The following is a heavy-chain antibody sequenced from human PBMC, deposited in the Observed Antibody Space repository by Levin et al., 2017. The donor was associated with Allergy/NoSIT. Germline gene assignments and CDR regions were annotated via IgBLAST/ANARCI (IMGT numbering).Heavy chain of an antibody. Sequence: TTGGSLRLSCAVSGGSISSTNWWTWVRQTPGKGLEWIGEIYHSGSANYNPSLKSRVTISVDKSKNQFSLNLSSVTAADTAVYYCAGTPYSNGWFTHFDYWSQGTLVTVSS. D-gene: IGHD6-19*01. V-gene: IGHV4-4*02. CDR2: IYHSGSA. J-gene: IGHJ4*02. CDR1: GGSISSTNW. CDR3: AGTPYSNGWFTHFDY.